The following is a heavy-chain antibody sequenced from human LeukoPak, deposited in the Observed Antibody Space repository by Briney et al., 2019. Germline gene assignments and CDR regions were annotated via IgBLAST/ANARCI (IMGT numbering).Heavy chain of an antibody. J-gene: IGHJ4*02. CDR1: GFIFRNHC. Sequence: GGSLRLSCAASGFIFRNHCMHWVRQAPGKGLEWVTFIWYDGSEKYYADSVRGRFTISRDNSKNTVNLQMNSLRTDDTALYYCAKDLSSGWSFDSWGQGTLVTVSS. CDR3: AKDLSSGWSFDS. D-gene: IGHD6-19*01. V-gene: IGHV3-30*02. CDR2: IWYDGSEK.